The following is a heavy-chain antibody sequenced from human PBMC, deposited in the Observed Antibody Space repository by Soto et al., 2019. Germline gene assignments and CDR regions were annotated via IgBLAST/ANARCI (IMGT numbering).Heavy chain of an antibody. V-gene: IGHV1-3*01. Sequence: QVQLVQSGAEVKKPGASVKVSCKASGYTFTSYAMHWVREAPGQRLEWMGWINAGNGNTKYSQKFQGRVTITRDTSASTAYMELSSMRSEDTAMYYCARCFLGYYYYMDVWGKGTTVTVSS. CDR1: GYTFTSYA. CDR3: ARCFLGYYYYMDV. CDR2: INAGNGNT. D-gene: IGHD3-16*01. J-gene: IGHJ6*03.